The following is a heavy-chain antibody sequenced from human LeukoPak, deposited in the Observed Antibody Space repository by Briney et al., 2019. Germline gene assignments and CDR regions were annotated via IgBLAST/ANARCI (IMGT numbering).Heavy chain of an antibody. Sequence: PGGSLRLSCAASGFTFTDYALNWVRQAPGKGLEWVSVITGSGTYTYYADSVKGRFTISRDNAKNTLYLQMNSLRAEDTAVYYCARLTPPFDYWGQGTLVTVSS. V-gene: IGHV3-23*01. CDR1: GFTFTDYA. J-gene: IGHJ4*02. CDR3: ARLTPPFDY. D-gene: IGHD3-16*01. CDR2: ITGSGTYT.